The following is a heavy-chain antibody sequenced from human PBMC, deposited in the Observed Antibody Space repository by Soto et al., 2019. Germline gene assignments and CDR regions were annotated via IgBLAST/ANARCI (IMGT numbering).Heavy chain of an antibody. D-gene: IGHD1-26*01. CDR2: IYPGDSDA. Sequence: GESLKISCKASGYTFTNYWIGWVRQMPGKGLEWMGVIYPGDSDARYSPSFQGQVTTSADKSINTAYLQWNSLQASDTAIYYCARRLEGSGNLLYSWLDPWGQGTLVTVSS. J-gene: IGHJ5*02. CDR3: ARRLEGSGNLLYSWLDP. V-gene: IGHV5-51*01. CDR1: GYTFTNYW.